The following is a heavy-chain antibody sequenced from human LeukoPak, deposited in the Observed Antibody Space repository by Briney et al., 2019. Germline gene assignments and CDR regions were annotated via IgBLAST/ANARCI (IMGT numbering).Heavy chain of an antibody. V-gene: IGHV3-21*01. D-gene: IGHD6-19*01. J-gene: IGHJ4*02. CDR1: GFTFSIYM. CDR2: ISTSSDRI. CDR3: ASFSSGWSESFDY. Sequence: GGSLRLFCAASGFTFSIYMMSWVRQAPGKGLEWVSSISTSSDRIYYADSVKGRFTISRDNAKNSLCLQMNSLRAEDTAVYYCASFSSGWSESFDYWGQGILVTVSS.